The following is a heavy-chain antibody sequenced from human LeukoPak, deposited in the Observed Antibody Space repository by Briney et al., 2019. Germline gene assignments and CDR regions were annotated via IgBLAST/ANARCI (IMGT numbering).Heavy chain of an antibody. CDR3: AKDWAVVVPAVWVGLDY. D-gene: IGHD2-2*01. J-gene: IGHJ4*02. CDR2: ISFSGGST. CDR1: GFTFISSW. V-gene: IGHV3-23*01. Sequence: GGSLRLSCAASGFTFISSWMTWVRQAPGKGLEWVAGISFSGGSTDYADSVKGRFAISRDNSKNRLYLQMNSLRVEDTAVYYCAKDWAVVVPAVWVGLDYWGQGTLVTVSS.